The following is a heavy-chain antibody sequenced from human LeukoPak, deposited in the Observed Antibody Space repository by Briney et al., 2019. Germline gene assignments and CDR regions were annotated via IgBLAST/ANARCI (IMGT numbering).Heavy chain of an antibody. J-gene: IGHJ4*01. V-gene: IGHV3-9*01. CDR3: ARETPAPDDFDY. Sequence: GGSLRLSCAASGFTFDDYAMHWVRQAPGKGLEWVSGVSWNSGTIAYADSVKGRFNISRDNAKNSLYLQMNSLRAEDTGLYFCARETPAPDDFDYWGQGTLVTVSS. CDR1: GFTFDDYA. D-gene: IGHD1-14*01. CDR2: VSWNSGTI.